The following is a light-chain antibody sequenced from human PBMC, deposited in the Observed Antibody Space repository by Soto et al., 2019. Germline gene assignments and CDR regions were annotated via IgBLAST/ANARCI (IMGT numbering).Light chain of an antibody. CDR1: SSDVGGYNY. Sequence: QSVLTQPPSASGSPGQSVTISCTGTSSDVGGYNYVSWYQQHPGKAPKLMIYDVIKRPSGVPDRFSGSKSGNTASLTVSGLQAEDEADYYCSSYADSNNLVFGGGTQLTVL. CDR2: DVI. J-gene: IGLJ3*02. V-gene: IGLV2-8*01. CDR3: SSYADSNNLV.